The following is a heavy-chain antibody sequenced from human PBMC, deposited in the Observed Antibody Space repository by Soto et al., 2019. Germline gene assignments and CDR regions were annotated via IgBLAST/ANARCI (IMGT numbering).Heavy chain of an antibody. J-gene: IGHJ6*02. CDR1: GFTFSSYV. V-gene: IGHV3-23*01. Sequence: EVQLLESGGGLVQPGGSLRVSCVASGFTFSSYVMNWVRQAPGKGLYWVSGISGSGGSTYYADSVKGRFTISRDNSKNPHYLQMNSLRVEETAVYYCAKGPRAPPPHGYGMDVWGQGTTVTVSS. CDR2: ISGSGGST. CDR3: AKGPRAPPPHGYGMDV.